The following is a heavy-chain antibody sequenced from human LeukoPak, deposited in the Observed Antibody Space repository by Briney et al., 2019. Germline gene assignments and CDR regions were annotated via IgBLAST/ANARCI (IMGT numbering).Heavy chain of an antibody. CDR2: ISYDGSKK. Sequence: PGRSLRLSCAASGFNFSNYGMHWVRPAPGKGLEWVALISYDGSKKYYVDSVKGRFTISRDNSKNTLDLQMNSLRAEDTAVYYCAKKAFDSGNYHWFDPWGQGTLVTVSS. J-gene: IGHJ5*02. CDR3: AKKAFDSGNYHWFDP. D-gene: IGHD3-10*01. CDR1: GFNFSNYG. V-gene: IGHV3-30*18.